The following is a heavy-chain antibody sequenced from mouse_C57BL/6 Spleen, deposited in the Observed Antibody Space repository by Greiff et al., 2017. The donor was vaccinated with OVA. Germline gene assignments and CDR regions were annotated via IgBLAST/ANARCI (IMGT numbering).Heavy chain of an antibody. J-gene: IGHJ4*01. CDR2: ISSGGDYI. V-gene: IGHV5-9-1*02. Sequence: EVQRVESGEGLVKPGGSLKLSCAASGFTFSSYAMSWVRQTPEKRLEWVAYISSGGDYIYYADTVKGRFTISRDNARNTLYLQMSSLKSEDTAMYYCTRGGATAQATYAMDYWGQGTSVTVSS. D-gene: IGHD3-2*02. CDR1: GFTFSSYA. CDR3: TRGGATAQATYAMDY.